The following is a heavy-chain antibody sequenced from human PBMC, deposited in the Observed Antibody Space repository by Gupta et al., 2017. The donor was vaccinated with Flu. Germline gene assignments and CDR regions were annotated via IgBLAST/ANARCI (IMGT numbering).Heavy chain of an antibody. Sequence: DVQLLESGGGLVQPGGSLRLSCAASGFTFHTYAMIWVRRAPGKGLERVSGITGGGDSTYYAASVKGRFTISRDNSKNTLYLQMNSLRAEDTAVYYCAKGSTTYTYFYYYMDVWGKGTTVTVSS. D-gene: IGHD2/OR15-2a*01. J-gene: IGHJ6*03. CDR1: GFTFHTYA. V-gene: IGHV3-23*01. CDR2: ITGGGDST. CDR3: AKGSTTYTYFYYYMDV.